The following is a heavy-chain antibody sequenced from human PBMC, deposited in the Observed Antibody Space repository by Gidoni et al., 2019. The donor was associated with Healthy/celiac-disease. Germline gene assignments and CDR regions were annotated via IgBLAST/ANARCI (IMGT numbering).Heavy chain of an antibody. CDR1: GYTFTSYG. Sequence: QVQLVQSGAEVKKPGASVKVSCKASGYTFTSYGISWVRQAPGQGLEWMGWISAYNGNTNYAQKLQGRVTMTTDTSTSTAYMELRSLRSDDTAVYYCARDGRAVGLTTVTIDPYFDYWGQGTLVTVSS. V-gene: IGHV1-18*04. J-gene: IGHJ4*02. CDR3: ARDGRAVGLTTVTIDPYFDY. CDR2: ISAYNGNT. D-gene: IGHD4-4*01.